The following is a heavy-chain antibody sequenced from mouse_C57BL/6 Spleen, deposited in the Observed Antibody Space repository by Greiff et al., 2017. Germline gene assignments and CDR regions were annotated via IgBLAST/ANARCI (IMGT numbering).Heavy chain of an antibody. V-gene: IGHV1-63*01. D-gene: IGHD2-5*01. CDR3: ARGGYSNYHYAMDY. CDR1: GYTFTNYW. Sequence: QVHVKQSGAELVRPGTSVKMSCKASGYTFTNYWIGWAKQRPGHGLEWIGDIYPGGGYTNYNEKFKGKATLTADKSSSTAYMQFSSLTSEDSAIYYCARGGYSNYHYAMDYWGQGTSVTVSS. CDR2: IYPGGGYT. J-gene: IGHJ4*01.